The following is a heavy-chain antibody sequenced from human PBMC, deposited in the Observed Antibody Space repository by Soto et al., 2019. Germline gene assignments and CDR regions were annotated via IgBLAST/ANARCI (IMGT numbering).Heavy chain of an antibody. CDR1: GGSITSINW. CDR3: ASGPLVSWVH. CDR2: IYHGGNT. Sequence: PSETLSLTCAVSGGSITSINWWSWVRQPPGKGPEWIGEIYHGGNTYYTPSLQSRVTMSMDKSKNQFSLELTSVTAADTATYYCASGPLVSWVHWGPGILVTVSS. V-gene: IGHV4-4*02. D-gene: IGHD6-13*01. J-gene: IGHJ4*02.